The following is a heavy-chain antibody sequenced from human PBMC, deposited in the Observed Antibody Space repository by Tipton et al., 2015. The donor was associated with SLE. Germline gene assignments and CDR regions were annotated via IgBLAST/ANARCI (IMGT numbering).Heavy chain of an antibody. CDR2: IYNTGKA. CDR3: ARDTDRGSSAYAGAFDF. J-gene: IGHJ3*01. D-gene: IGHD3-22*01. V-gene: IGHV4-61*02. CDR1: GNSISSGAYY. Sequence: TLSLTCTVSGNSISSGAYYWNWIRQPAGKGLEWIGRIYNTGKADYNPSLKARVTISVHTSKDQFSLKLTSVTAADTAVYYCARDTDRGSSAYAGAFDFWGQGTVVTVSS.